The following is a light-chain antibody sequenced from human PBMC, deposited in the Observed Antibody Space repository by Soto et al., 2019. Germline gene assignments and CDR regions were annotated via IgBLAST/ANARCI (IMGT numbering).Light chain of an antibody. CDR1: QSVSSSY. Sequence: EIVLTQSPGTLSLSPGERATLSCRASQSVSSSYLAWYQQKPGQAPRLLIYGASSRATGIPDRFSGSGTGTDFPLTISRLAPEDFAVYYCQQYGSSPRVTFGQGTRLEMK. CDR3: QQYGSSPRVT. CDR2: GAS. V-gene: IGKV3-20*01. J-gene: IGKJ5*01.